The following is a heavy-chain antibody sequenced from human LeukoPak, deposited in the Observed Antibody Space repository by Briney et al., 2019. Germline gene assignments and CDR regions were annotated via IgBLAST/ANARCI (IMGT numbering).Heavy chain of an antibody. D-gene: IGHD5-18*01. J-gene: IGHJ4*02. Sequence: SETLSLTCTVSGGSISSGSYYWSWIRQHPGKGLEWIGYIYYSGSTYYNPSLKSRVTISVYTSKNQFSLKLSSVTAADTAVYYCARDSGYSYGPLDYWGQGTLVTVSS. CDR3: ARDSGYSYGPLDY. CDR1: GGSISSGSYY. V-gene: IGHV4-31*03. CDR2: IYYSGST.